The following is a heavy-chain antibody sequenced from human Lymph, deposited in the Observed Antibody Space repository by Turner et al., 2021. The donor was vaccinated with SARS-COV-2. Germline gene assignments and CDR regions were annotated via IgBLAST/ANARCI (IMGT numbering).Heavy chain of an antibody. CDR2: INDGNGNT. CDR1: GYTFTTYA. CDR3: ARGKSPLLRFLEWILSLDY. J-gene: IGHJ4*02. D-gene: IGHD3-3*01. Sequence: QVQLVQSGAEVKKPGASVKVSCKASGYTFTTYAMHWVRQAPGQRLEWMGWINDGNGNTKYSQKFQGRVTITRDTSASTAYMELSSLRSEDTAVYCCARGKSPLLRFLEWILSLDYWGKGTLVTVSS. V-gene: IGHV1-3*01.